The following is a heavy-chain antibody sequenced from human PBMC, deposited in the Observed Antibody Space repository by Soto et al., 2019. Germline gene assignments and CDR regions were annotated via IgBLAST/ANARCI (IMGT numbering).Heavy chain of an antibody. D-gene: IGHD3-10*01. CDR1: GFTFTNAW. CDR2: IRSKTDGGTT. Sequence: EVQLVESGGGLVKPGGSLRLSCAASGFTFTNAWMSWVRQAPGKGLEWVGRIRSKTDGGTTAYAAPVKGRFTISRDDSKNTLYLQTNSLKTEDTAVYFCASGMVRDNYYGMDVWGQGTTVTVSS. CDR3: ASGMVRDNYYGMDV. J-gene: IGHJ6*02. V-gene: IGHV3-15*01.